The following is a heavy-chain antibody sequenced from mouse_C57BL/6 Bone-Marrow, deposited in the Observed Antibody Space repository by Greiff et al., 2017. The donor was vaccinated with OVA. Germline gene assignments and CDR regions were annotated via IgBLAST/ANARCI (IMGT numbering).Heavy chain of an antibody. Sequence: QVQLQQSGAELARPGASVKLSCKASGYTFTSYGISWVKQRTGQGLEWIGEIYPRSGNTYYNEKFKGKATLTADKSSSTAYMELRSLTSEDSAVYFCARLRLRLRGFAYWGQGTLVTVSA. CDR2: IYPRSGNT. J-gene: IGHJ3*01. CDR1: GYTFTSYG. CDR3: ARLRLRLRGFAY. V-gene: IGHV1-81*01. D-gene: IGHD3-2*02.